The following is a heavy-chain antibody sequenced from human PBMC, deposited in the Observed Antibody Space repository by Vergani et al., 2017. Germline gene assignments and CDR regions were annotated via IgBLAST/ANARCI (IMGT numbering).Heavy chain of an antibody. CDR3: ASNSVVLDEPMSPFDY. V-gene: IGHV1-69*11. Sequence: QVQLVQSGAEVKKPGSSVKVSCKASGGTFSSYAISWVRQAPGQGLAWMGRIIPILGTANYAQKFQGRVTITADASTSTAYMALSSLRYEDTAVYYCASNSVVLDEPMSPFDYWGQGTLVTVSS. D-gene: IGHD2/OR15-2a*01. CDR1: GGTFSSYA. CDR2: IIPILGTA. J-gene: IGHJ4*02.